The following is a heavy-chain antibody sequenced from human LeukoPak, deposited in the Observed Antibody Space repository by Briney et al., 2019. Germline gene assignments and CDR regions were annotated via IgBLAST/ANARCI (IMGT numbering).Heavy chain of an antibody. CDR3: ARVGPYGSGSYYRDYYYYYMDV. CDR1: GFTFTTYS. CDR2: ISSSSGYI. D-gene: IGHD3-10*01. J-gene: IGHJ6*03. V-gene: IGHV3-21*04. Sequence: GGSLRLSCAASGFTFTTYSMNWVRQAPGKGLEWVSSISSSSGYIYYADSMKGRFTISRDNAKNSLYLQMNSLRAEDTAVYYCARVGPYGSGSYYRDYYYYYMDVWGKGTTVTISS.